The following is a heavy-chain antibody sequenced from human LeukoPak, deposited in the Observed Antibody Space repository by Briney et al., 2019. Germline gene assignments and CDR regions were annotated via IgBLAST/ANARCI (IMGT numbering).Heavy chain of an antibody. Sequence: SQTLSLTCTVSGGSISSGGYYWSWIRQHPGKGLEWIGYIYYSGSTYYNPSLKSRVTISVDTSKNQFSLKLSSVTAAGTAVYYCARARGWAGIFDYWGQGTLVTVSS. CDR3: ARARGWAGIFDY. CDR2: IYYSGST. V-gene: IGHV4-31*03. CDR1: GGSISSGGYY. D-gene: IGHD3-10*01. J-gene: IGHJ4*02.